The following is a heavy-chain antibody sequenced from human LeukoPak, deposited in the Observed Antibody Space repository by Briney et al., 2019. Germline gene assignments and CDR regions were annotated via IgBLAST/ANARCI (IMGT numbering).Heavy chain of an antibody. CDR3: AREPRGGVGATDGAFDI. Sequence: SVKVSCKAFGGSFSSEAISWVRQAPGQGLEWMGGIIPIFGTANYAQKFQGRVTITADESTSTAYMELSSLRSEDTAVYYCAREPRGGVGATDGAFDIWGQGTMVTVSS. J-gene: IGHJ3*02. CDR1: GGSFSSEA. V-gene: IGHV1-69*01. CDR2: IIPIFGTA. D-gene: IGHD1-26*01.